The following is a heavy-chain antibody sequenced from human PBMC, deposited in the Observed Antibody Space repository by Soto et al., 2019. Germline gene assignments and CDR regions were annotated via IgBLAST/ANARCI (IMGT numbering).Heavy chain of an antibody. CDR1: GFTFSSYE. CDR3: ARDGGSSGLFDY. D-gene: IGHD3-22*01. J-gene: IGHJ4*02. CDR2: IRTGGSST. Sequence: EVQLVESGGGLVQPGGSLRLSCAASGFTFSSYEMNWVRQAPGKGLEWVSYIRTGGSSTYYADSVKGRFTISRDNAKNSLYLPMNSLRAEDTAGYYFARDGGSSGLFDYWGQGTLGTVSS. V-gene: IGHV3-48*03.